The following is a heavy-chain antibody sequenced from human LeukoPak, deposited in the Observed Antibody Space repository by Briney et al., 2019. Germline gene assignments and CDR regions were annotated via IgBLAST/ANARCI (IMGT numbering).Heavy chain of an antibody. CDR1: GFTFSSYW. J-gene: IGHJ6*03. V-gene: IGHV3-7*03. CDR3: AKRRGLELLYYYYMDV. CDR2: IREDGGEK. D-gene: IGHD1-7*01. Sequence: GGSLRLSCAASGFTFSSYWMSWVRQAPGKGLEWVANIREDGGEKYSVDSVKGRFTISRDNAMNSLYLEMNSLRAEDTAVCYCAKRRGLELLYYYYMDVWGKGTTVTVSS.